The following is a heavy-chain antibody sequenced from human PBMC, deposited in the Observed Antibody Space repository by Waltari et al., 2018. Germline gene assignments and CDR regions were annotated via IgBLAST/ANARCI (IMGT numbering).Heavy chain of an antibody. CDR3: ARLSLYYGGREVD. V-gene: IGHV4-39*01. J-gene: IGHJ4*02. CDR1: GGSVPTRNSL. Sequence: QMQLHESGPGLVKPSETLSLTCTVSGGSVPTRNSLWGWVRQPPGKGLEWIATIHYTGRTYFNASLKSRVSMAVDASKNQFSLRLTYATDADTAVYYCARLSLYYGGREVDWGQGTLVT. D-gene: IGHD4-17*01. CDR2: IHYTGRT.